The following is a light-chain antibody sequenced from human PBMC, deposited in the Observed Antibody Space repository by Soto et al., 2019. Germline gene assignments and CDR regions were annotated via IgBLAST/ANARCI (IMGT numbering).Light chain of an antibody. J-gene: IGLJ2*01. CDR2: VGTGGIVG. V-gene: IGLV9-49*01. CDR3: GADHGSGSNFVRV. Sequence: QPVLTQPPSASASLGASVTLTCTLSSGYSNYKVDWYQQRPGKGPRFVMRVGTGGIVGSKGDGIPDRFSVLGSGLNRYLTIKNSQEEDESDYHCGADHGSGSNFVRVFGGGTKVTVL. CDR1: SGYSNYK.